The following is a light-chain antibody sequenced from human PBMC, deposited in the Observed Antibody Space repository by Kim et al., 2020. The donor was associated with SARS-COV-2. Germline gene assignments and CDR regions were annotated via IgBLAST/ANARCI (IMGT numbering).Light chain of an antibody. CDR3: AAWDDSLRV. CDR2: RNN. V-gene: IGLV1-47*01. CDR1: SSNNGSNY. J-gene: IGLJ3*02. Sequence: GPRLTIPGSGTSSNNGSNYGYRYQQLPETAPKLLIYRNNQRPSGVPDRFSGSKSGTSASLAISGLRSEDEADYYCAAWDDSLRVFGGGTQLTVL.